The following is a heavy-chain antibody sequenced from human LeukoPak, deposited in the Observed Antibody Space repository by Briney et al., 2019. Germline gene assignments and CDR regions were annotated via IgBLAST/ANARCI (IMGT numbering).Heavy chain of an antibody. D-gene: IGHD6-19*01. J-gene: IGHJ5*02. CDR1: GFTFSSYA. V-gene: IGHV3-30*01. CDR2: ISYDGSNK. CDR3: ARVSPYSSGWYVNWFDP. Sequence: GRSLRLSCAASGFTFSSYAMHWVRQAPGKGLEWVAVISYDGSNKYYADSVKGRFTISRDNSKNTLYLQMNSLRAEDTAVYYCARVSPYSSGWYVNWFDPWGQGTLVTVSS.